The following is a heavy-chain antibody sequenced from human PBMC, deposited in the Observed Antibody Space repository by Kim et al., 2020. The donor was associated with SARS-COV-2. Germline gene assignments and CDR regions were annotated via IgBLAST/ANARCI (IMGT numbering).Heavy chain of an antibody. CDR2: IKSKTDGGTT. CDR3: ISGAVVVPAASGYYYYYGMDV. CDR1: GFTFSNAW. J-gene: IGHJ6*02. Sequence: GGSLRLSCAASGFTFSNAWMSWVRQAPGKGLEWVGRIKSKTDGGTTDYAAPVKGRFTISRDDSKNTLYLQMNSLKTEDTAVYYCISGAVVVPAASGYYYYYGMDVWGQGTTVTVSS. V-gene: IGHV3-15*01. D-gene: IGHD2-2*01.